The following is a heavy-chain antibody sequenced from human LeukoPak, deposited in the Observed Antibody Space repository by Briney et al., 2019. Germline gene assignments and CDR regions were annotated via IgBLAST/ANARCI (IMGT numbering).Heavy chain of an antibody. CDR1: GFTFSSYA. J-gene: IGHJ4*02. Sequence: GGSLRLSCAASGFTFSSYAMSWARQAPGKGLEWVSAISGSGGSTYYADSVKGRFTISRDNSKNTLYLQMNSLRAEDTAVYYCAKAASYDFWSGSDRYYFDYWGQGTLVTVSS. D-gene: IGHD3-3*01. V-gene: IGHV3-23*01. CDR2: ISGSGGST. CDR3: AKAASYDFWSGSDRYYFDY.